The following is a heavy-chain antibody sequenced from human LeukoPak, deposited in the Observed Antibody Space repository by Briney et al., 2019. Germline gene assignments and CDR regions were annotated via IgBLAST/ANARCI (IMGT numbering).Heavy chain of an antibody. J-gene: IGHJ4*02. CDR2: IYHSGST. CDR3: ARAYSSSWYGSLDY. D-gene: IGHD6-13*01. CDR1: GGSISSGGYY. V-gene: IGHV4-30-2*01. Sequence: PSETLSLTCTVSGGSISSGGYYWSWIRQPPGKGLEWIGYIYHSGSTYYNPSLKSRVTISVDTSKNQFSLKLSSVTAADTAVYYCARAYSSSWYGSLDYWGQGTLVTVSS.